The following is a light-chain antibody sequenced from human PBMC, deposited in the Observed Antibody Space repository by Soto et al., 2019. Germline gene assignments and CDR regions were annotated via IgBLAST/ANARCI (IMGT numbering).Light chain of an antibody. CDR2: GAS. V-gene: IGKV1-39*01. CDR3: QQSYSTPRS. J-gene: IGKJ1*01. Sequence: DIQLTQSPSSLSASVGDRVTITCRASQTVSSYLNWYQQKPGNAPKLLIFGASRLQSGVPSRFSGSGSGTDFTLTIIGLQPEDFATYFCQQSYSTPRSFGRGTKVDIK. CDR1: QTVSSY.